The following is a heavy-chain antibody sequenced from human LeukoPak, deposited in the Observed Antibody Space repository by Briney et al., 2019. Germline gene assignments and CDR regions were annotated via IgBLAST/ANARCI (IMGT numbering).Heavy chain of an antibody. CDR1: GGTFSSYA. J-gene: IGHJ6*03. D-gene: IGHD2-15*01. V-gene: IGHV1-69*05. Sequence: GASVKVSCKASGGTFSSYAISWVRQAPGQGLEWMGGIIPIFGTANYAQKFQGRVTITTDESTSTAYMELSSLRSGDTAVYYCARGPRVVPKGTQFIRYYYMDVWGKGTTVTVSS. CDR2: IIPIFGTA. CDR3: ARGPRVVPKGTQFIRYYYMDV.